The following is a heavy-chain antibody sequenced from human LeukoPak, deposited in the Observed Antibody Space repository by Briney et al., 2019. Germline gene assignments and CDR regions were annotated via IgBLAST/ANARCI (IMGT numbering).Heavy chain of an antibody. CDR3: ARGAQIHPAAGLDY. CDR2: INPNSGGT. J-gene: IGHJ4*02. D-gene: IGHD2-2*01. V-gene: IGHV1-2*02. CDR1: GYTFTNYA. Sequence: ASVTVSCKASGYTFTNYAIHWVRLAPGRRLEWMGWINPNSGGTNYAQKFQGRVTMTRDTSISTAYMELSRLRSDDTAVYYCARGAQIHPAAGLDYWGQGTLVTVSS.